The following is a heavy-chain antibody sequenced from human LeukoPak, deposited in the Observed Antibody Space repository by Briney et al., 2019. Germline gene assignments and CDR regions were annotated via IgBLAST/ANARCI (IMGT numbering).Heavy chain of an antibody. CDR3: ARESYYYDSSGYNWFDP. D-gene: IGHD3-22*01. V-gene: IGHV4-30-4*01. CDR2: IYYSGST. CDR1: GGSISSGDYY. J-gene: IGHJ5*02. Sequence: SQTLSLTCTVSGGSISSGDYYWSWIRQPPGKGLEWIGYIYYSGSTYYNPSLKSRVTISVDTSKNQFSLKLSSVTAADTAVYYCARESYYYDSSGYNWFDPWGQGTLVTVSS.